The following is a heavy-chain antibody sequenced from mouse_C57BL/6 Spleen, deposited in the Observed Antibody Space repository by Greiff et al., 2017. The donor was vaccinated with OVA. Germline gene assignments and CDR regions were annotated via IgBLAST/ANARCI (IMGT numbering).Heavy chain of an antibody. Sequence: VQLQQSGPELVKPGASVKISCKASGYAFSSSWMNWVKQRPGKGLEWIGRIYPGDGDTNYNGKFKGKATLTADKSSSTAYMQLSSLTSEDSAVYFFERDLSIYYYGSSDAYFDGWGTGTTVTVSS. CDR3: ERDLSIYYYGSSDAYFDG. CDR1: GYAFSSSW. V-gene: IGHV1-82*01. CDR2: IYPGDGDT. J-gene: IGHJ1*03. D-gene: IGHD1-1*01.